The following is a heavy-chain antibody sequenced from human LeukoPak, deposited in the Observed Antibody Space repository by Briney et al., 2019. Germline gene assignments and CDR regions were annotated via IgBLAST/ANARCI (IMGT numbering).Heavy chain of an antibody. CDR2: IYYSGRT. D-gene: IGHD1-26*01. Sequence: SETLSLTCTVFDGSISSSYWTWIRQSPGKGLEWIGDIYYSGRTNYNPSLKSRVTISLDTSRKQFSLKLSSVTAADTAVYYCASGKWELDTFDVWGQGTMVTVSS. CDR3: ASGKWELDTFDV. J-gene: IGHJ3*01. CDR1: DGSISSSY. V-gene: IGHV4-59*01.